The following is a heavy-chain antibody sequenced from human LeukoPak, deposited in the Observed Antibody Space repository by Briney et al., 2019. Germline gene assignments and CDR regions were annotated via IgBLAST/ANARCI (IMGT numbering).Heavy chain of an antibody. J-gene: IGHJ4*02. V-gene: IGHV4-4*07. Sequence: SETLSLTCTVSTGSLNSYFWIWVRQPAGEGLEWIGRVSGTGTAYSNPSLESRVIISLDTSRNQFSLKLMSVTAADTAVYYCARGKELTGTSGHYSFDFWGQGTLVSVSS. D-gene: IGHD1-7*01. CDR2: VSGTGTA. CDR3: ARGKELTGTSGHYSFDF. CDR1: TGSLNSYF.